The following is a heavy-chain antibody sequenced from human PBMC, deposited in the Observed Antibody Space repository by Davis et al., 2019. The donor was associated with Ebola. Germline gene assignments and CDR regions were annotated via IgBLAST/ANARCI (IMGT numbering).Heavy chain of an antibody. CDR2: IIPIFGTA. Sequence: AASVKVSCKASGGTFSSYAVSWVRQAPGQGLDWMGGIIPIFGTANYAQKFQGRVTITADKSTSTAYMELSSLRSEDTAVYYCARDSFHDYSNYYYGMDVWGQGTTVTVSS. V-gene: IGHV1-69*06. CDR3: ARDSFHDYSNYYYGMDV. D-gene: IGHD4-11*01. J-gene: IGHJ6*02. CDR1: GGTFSSYA.